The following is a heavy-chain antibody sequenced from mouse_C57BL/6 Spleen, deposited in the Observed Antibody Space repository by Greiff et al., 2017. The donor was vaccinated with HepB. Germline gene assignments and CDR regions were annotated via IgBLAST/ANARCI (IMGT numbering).Heavy chain of an antibody. CDR2: ISGGGGNT. Sequence: EVQRVESGGGLVKPGGSLKLSCAASGFTFSSYTMSWVRQTPEKRLEWVATISGGGGNTYYPDSVKGRFTISRDNAKNTLYLQMSSLRSEDTALYYCARRDGNYVDYAMDYWGQGTSVTVSS. CDR1: GFTFSSYT. V-gene: IGHV5-9*01. D-gene: IGHD2-1*01. J-gene: IGHJ4*01. CDR3: ARRDGNYVDYAMDY.